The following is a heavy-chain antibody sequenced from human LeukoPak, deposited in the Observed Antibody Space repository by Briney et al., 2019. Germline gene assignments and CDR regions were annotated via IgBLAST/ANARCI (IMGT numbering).Heavy chain of an antibody. V-gene: IGHV4-59*12. Sequence: KASETLSLTCTVSGGSISSYYWSWIRQPPGKGLEWIGYIYYSGSTNYNPSLKSRVTISVDTSKNQFSLKLSSVTAADTAVYYCARGRLNLWFGESLNAFDIWGQGTMVTVSS. D-gene: IGHD3-10*01. CDR3: ARGRLNLWFGESLNAFDI. CDR1: GGSISSYY. J-gene: IGHJ3*02. CDR2: IYYSGST.